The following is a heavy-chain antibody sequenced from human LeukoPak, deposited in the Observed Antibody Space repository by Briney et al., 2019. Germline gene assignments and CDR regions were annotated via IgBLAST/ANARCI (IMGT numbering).Heavy chain of an antibody. Sequence: GGSLRLSCAASGFTFSSYAMSWVRQAPGKGLEWVSAISGSGGSTYYADSVKGRFTISRDNSKNTLYLQMNSLRAEDTAVYFCAKVPMYRSGWSNWFDPWGQGTLVTVSS. V-gene: IGHV3-23*01. J-gene: IGHJ5*02. CDR2: ISGSGGST. CDR1: GFTFSSYA. CDR3: AKVPMYRSGWSNWFDP. D-gene: IGHD6-13*01.